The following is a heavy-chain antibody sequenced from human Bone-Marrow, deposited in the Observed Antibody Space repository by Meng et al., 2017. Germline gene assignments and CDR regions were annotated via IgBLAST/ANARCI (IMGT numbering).Heavy chain of an antibody. Sequence: SETLSLTCSVPGYSISSGYFWGWIRQPPGKGLEWITNIYHGGSTFYNPSLKNRVTISLDTSKNQISLKLSSVTAADTAVYYCATIKGAGYSSAGGGVDYWGQGTLVTVSS. V-gene: IGHV4-38-2*02. J-gene: IGHJ4*02. D-gene: IGHD6-19*01. CDR2: IYHGGST. CDR3: ATIKGAGYSSAGGGVDY. CDR1: GYSISSGYF.